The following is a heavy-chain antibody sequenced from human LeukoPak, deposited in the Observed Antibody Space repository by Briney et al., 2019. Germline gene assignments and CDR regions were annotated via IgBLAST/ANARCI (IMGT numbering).Heavy chain of an antibody. J-gene: IGHJ4*02. V-gene: IGHV3-30*02. CDR3: AKDRRGTVVRGPIMQTRDYYFEY. D-gene: IGHD3-10*01. CDR1: GFIFSSYG. Sequence: GGSLRLSCAASGFIFSSYGMHWVRQAPGKGLEWVAFIRFDGSNKYYADSVKGRFTISRDNSKNTLYLQMNSLRAEDTAVYYCAKDRRGTVVRGPIMQTRDYYFEYWGQGTLVTVSS. CDR2: IRFDGSNK.